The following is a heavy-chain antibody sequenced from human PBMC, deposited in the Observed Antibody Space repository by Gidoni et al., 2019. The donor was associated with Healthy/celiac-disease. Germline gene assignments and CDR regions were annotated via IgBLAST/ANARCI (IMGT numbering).Heavy chain of an antibody. CDR1: GGSFSGYY. Sequence: QVQLQQRGAGLLTPSETLSLTCAVYGGSFSGYYWSWIRQPQGKGLEWSGEINHRGSTNSNPSLKSRVTISVDTSKNQFSLKLSSVTAADTAVYYCARGRVRLRGYRYGFYYYYGMDVWGQGTTVTVSS. CDR2: INHRGST. CDR3: ARGRVRLRGYRYGFYYYYGMDV. V-gene: IGHV4-34*01. D-gene: IGHD5-18*01. J-gene: IGHJ6*02.